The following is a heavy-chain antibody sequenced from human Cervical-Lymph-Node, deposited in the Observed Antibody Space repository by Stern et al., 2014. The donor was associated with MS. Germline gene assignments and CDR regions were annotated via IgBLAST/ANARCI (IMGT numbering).Heavy chain of an antibody. CDR2: IWYDGSNP. CDR1: GFSFSRYA. D-gene: IGHD6-13*01. V-gene: IGHV3-33*01. CDR3: ASAYSSSHYYFDY. J-gene: IGHJ4*02. Sequence: VQLVESGGGVVQPGRSLILSCAASGFSFSRYAMHWVRQDPGKGLEWVALIWYDGSNPYYADSVTGRFTISRDNFKNPLYLQMNSLRAEDTAVYYCASAYSSSHYYFDYWGQGTLVTVSS.